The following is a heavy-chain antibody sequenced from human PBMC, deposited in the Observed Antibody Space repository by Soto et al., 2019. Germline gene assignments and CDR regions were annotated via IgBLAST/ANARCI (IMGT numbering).Heavy chain of an antibody. CDR2: ISSGSSYI. J-gene: IGHJ4*02. D-gene: IGHD3-22*01. V-gene: IGHV3-21*01. CDR3: VRDTYFPDSSGYTRCFDY. CDR1: GFTFSTYT. Sequence: PGGSLRLSCAASGFTFSTYTMNWVRQAPGKGLEWISSISSGSSYIYYAGSVKGRFTISRDNAKNSLFLQMNSLRADDTAVYYCVRDTYFPDSSGYTRCFDYWGQGTMVTVSS.